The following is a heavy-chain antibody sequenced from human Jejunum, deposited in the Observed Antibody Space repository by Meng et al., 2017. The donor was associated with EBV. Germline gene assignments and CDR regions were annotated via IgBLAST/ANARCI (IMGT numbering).Heavy chain of an antibody. V-gene: IGHV3-74*01. D-gene: IGHD5-12*01. CDR1: GFSIRNNG. CDR3: ARDLRYSRHPYYDH. Sequence: EVQLVASXXGLVQXGGSGRRFCGASGFSIRNNGIHWVRQHTGEGLEWVSRISPDGTSTSHADSVKVRFTISRDNAKNTLYLQMNSLRTADTAVYYCARDLRYSRHPYYDHWGQGTLVTVSS. CDR2: ISPDGTST. J-gene: IGHJ4*02.